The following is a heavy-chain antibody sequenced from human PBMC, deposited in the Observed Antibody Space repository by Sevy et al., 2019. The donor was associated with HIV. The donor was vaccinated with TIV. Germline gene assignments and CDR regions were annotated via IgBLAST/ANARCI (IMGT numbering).Heavy chain of an antibody. CDR3: ARDSTTRPMVLDY. CDR1: GFTFSSYW. Sequence: GSLRLSCEASGFTFSSYWMSWVRQSPGKGLEWIGNVYFTGNTDYSPSLKSRVTLSLDTSKSQFSLTLKSVTAADTAIYFCARDSTTRPMVLDYWGQGTLVTVSS. V-gene: IGHV4-59*01. CDR2: VYFTGNT. D-gene: IGHD1-1*01. J-gene: IGHJ4*02.